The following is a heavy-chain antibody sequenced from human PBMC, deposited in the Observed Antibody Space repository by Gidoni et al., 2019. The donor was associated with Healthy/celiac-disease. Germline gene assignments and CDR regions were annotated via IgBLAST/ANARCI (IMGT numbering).Heavy chain of an antibody. V-gene: IGHV4-59*01. CDR3: ARDRYEYCSGGSCSRENYYGMDV. Sequence: GYIYYSGSTNYNPSLKSRVTISVDTSKNQFSLKLSSVTAADTAVYYCARDRYEYCSGGSCSRENYYGMDVWGQGTTVTVSS. CDR2: IYYSGST. D-gene: IGHD2-15*01. J-gene: IGHJ6*02.